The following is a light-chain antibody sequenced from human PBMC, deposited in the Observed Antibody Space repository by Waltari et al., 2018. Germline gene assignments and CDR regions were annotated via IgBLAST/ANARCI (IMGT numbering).Light chain of an antibody. CDR2: ATS. CDR1: QSVRNF. V-gene: IGKV1-39*01. Sequence: DIQMTQSQSSLYASAGDSVNITCRASQSVRNFLNWYQQEPGKAPKLLIYATSILQTVVPARFSGIGSGTDFTLSISSLQPEDFAIYFCQQGYMTPRTFGQGTKVEIK. CDR3: QQGYMTPRT. J-gene: IGKJ1*01.